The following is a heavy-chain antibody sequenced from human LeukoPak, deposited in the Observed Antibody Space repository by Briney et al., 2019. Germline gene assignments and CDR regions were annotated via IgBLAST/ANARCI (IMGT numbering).Heavy chain of an antibody. J-gene: IGHJ6*02. V-gene: IGHV3-9*01. CDR1: GFTFDDYA. CDR2: ISWNSGSI. D-gene: IGHD6-13*01. Sequence: GGSLRLSCAASGFTFDDYAMHWVRQAPGKGLEWVSGISWNSGSIGYADSVKGRFTISRDNAKNSLYLQMNSLRAEDTALYYRAKDIGAGAAASPYYYYYGMDVWGQGTTVTVSS. CDR3: AKDIGAGAAASPYYYYYGMDV.